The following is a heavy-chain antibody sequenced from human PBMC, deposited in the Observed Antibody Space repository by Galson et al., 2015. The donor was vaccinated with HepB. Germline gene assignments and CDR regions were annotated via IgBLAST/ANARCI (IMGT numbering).Heavy chain of an antibody. Sequence: LSLTCTVSGGSISSYYWSWIRQPPGKGLEWIGYIYYSGSTNYNPSLKSRVTISVDTSKNQFSLKLSSVTTADTAVYYCARRGYWYFDLWGRGTLVTVSS. CDR1: GGSISSYY. CDR2: IYYSGST. D-gene: IGHD3-10*01. CDR3: ARRGYWYFDL. J-gene: IGHJ2*01. V-gene: IGHV4-59*08.